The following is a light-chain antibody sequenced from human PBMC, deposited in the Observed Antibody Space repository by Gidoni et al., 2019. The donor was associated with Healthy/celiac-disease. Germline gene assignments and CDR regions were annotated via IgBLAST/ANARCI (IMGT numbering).Light chain of an antibody. CDR1: QGMSSY. J-gene: IGKJ4*01. V-gene: IGKV1-8*01. CDR3: QQYYSYSLT. Sequence: AIRMTQSPSSFSASTGDRVTITCRASQGMSSYLAWYQQKPGKAPKLLIYAASTLQSGVPSRFSGSGSGTDFTLTIRCLQSEDFATYYCQQYYSYSLTFGGGTKVEIK. CDR2: AAS.